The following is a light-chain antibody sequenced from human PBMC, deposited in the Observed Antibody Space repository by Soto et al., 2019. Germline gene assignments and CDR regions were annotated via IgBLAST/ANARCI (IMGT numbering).Light chain of an antibody. J-gene: IGKJ4*01. CDR1: QSVSSN. Sequence: EIVMTQSPVTLSMSPGDRVILSCRASQSVSSNLAWYQQSPGQAPRLLIYGASTRATGIPARFSGTGSGKFFTLTITSLQSEDFATYYCQQANSFPLTFGGGTKVEIK. V-gene: IGKV3-15*01. CDR2: GAS. CDR3: QQANSFPLT.